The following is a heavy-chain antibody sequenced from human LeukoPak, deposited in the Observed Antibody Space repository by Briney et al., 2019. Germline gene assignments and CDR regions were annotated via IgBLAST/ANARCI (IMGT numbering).Heavy chain of an antibody. CDR2: IRSGGSDE. V-gene: IGHV3-30*02. J-gene: IGHJ4*02. Sequence: GGSLRLSCAASGLTFDRCGMHWVRQAPGKGLEWVTFIRSGGSDEYYADSVKGRFTISRDDSKNTLYLQMNSLRAEDTAVYYCAKDKGVFYFDYWGQGTLVTVSS. CDR3: AKDKGVFYFDY. D-gene: IGHD3-10*01. CDR1: GLTFDRCG.